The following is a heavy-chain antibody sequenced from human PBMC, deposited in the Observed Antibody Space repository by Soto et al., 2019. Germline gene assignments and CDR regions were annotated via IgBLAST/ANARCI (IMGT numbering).Heavy chain of an antibody. CDR1: GFSLRTTGVG. CDR2: IYWNDDK. D-gene: IGHD3-16*01. J-gene: IGHJ4*02. Sequence: HITLTESGPTLVKPTQTLTLTCTYSGFSLRTTGVGVGWVRQPPGKALEWLAIIYWNDDKHYSPSLKSRFTLTSDISKSQVVLTMTYMDPVDTATYYCAHTWGLPFDYWGQGTLVIVSS. V-gene: IGHV2-5*01. CDR3: AHTWGLPFDY.